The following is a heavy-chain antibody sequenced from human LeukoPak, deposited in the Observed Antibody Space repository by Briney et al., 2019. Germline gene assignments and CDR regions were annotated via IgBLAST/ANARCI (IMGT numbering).Heavy chain of an antibody. J-gene: IGHJ6*03. CDR1: GFTFSSYG. Sequence: GGSLRLSCAASGFTFSSYGMHWVRQAPGKGLEWVAFIRYDGSNKYYADSVKGRFTISRDNAKNSLYLQMNSLRAEDTAVYYCARAGSYSTWYYYYMDVWGKGTTVTVSS. V-gene: IGHV3-30*02. CDR2: IRYDGSNK. D-gene: IGHD1-26*01. CDR3: ARAGSYSTWYYYYMDV.